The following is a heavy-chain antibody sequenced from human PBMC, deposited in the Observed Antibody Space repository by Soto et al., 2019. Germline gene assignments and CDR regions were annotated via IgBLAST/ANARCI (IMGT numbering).Heavy chain of an antibody. CDR2: IYSGGST. J-gene: IGHJ6*02. D-gene: IGHD3-3*01. CDR3: ARDQVYYDFWSGSMGYYYGMDV. CDR1: GFTVSSNY. V-gene: IGHV3-53*01. Sequence: PGGSLRLSCAASGFTVSSNYMSWVRQAPGKGLEWVSVIYSGGSTYYADSVKGRFTISRDNSKNTLYLQMNSLRDEDTAVYYCARDQVYYDFWSGSMGYYYGMDVWGQGTTVTVSS.